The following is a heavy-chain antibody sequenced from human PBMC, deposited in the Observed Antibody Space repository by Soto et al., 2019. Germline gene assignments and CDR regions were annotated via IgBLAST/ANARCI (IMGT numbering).Heavy chain of an antibody. Sequence: QVLLVESGGGVVQPGRSLRISCAVSGFTFSSFGMHWVRQAPGKGLEWVAVISDDGSSKHYADSLKGRFTISRDNSNKALYFQMDSLGAEDTAVYYCAKDRWGDFGDLNLPGYWGQGTLVTVSS. J-gene: IGHJ4*02. V-gene: IGHV3-30*18. D-gene: IGHD4-17*01. CDR3: AKDRWGDFGDLNLPGY. CDR1: GFTFSSFG. CDR2: ISDDGSSK.